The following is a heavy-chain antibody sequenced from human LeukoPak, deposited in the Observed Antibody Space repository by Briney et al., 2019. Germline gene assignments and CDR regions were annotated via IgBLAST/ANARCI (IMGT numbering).Heavy chain of an antibody. CDR1: GFTFSSYG. CDR3: AKDKKDSVVVPASHGRNYMDV. D-gene: IGHD2-2*01. CDR2: IRYDGSNK. J-gene: IGHJ6*03. V-gene: IGHV3-30*02. Sequence: PGGSLRLSCAASGFTFSSYGMHWVRQAPGKGLEWVAFIRYDGSNKYYADSVKGRFTISRDNSKNTLYLQMNSLRAEDTAVYYCAKDKKDSVVVPASHGRNYMDVWGKGTTVTVSS.